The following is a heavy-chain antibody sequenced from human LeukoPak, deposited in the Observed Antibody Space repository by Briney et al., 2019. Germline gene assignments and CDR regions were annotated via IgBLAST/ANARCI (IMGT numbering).Heavy chain of an antibody. J-gene: IGHJ6*02. V-gene: IGHV1-8*01. CDR1: GYTFTSYD. D-gene: IGHD2-2*01. CDR2: MNPNSGNT. Sequence: ASVKVSCKASGYTFTSYDINWVRQATGQGLEWMGWMNPNSGNTGYAQKFQGRVTMTRSTSISTAYMELSSLRSEDTAVCYCARDSYPYQLLTYYYYYYGMDVWGQGTTVTVSS. CDR3: ARDSYPYQLLTYYYYYYGMDV.